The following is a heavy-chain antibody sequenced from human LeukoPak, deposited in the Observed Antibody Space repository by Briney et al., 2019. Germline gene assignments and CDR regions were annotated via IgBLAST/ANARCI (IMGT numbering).Heavy chain of an antibody. CDR3: ARDGGFDY. V-gene: IGHV3-30*04. Sequence: GGSLRLSCAASGFTFNSYAMHWVRQAPGKGLEWVALISYDGSKIYYADPVKGRFTISRDNSKNTLYLQMNSLGPDDTAVYYCARDGGFDYWGQGTLVTVSS. CDR2: ISYDGSKI. CDR1: GFTFNSYA. J-gene: IGHJ4*02. D-gene: IGHD3-16*01.